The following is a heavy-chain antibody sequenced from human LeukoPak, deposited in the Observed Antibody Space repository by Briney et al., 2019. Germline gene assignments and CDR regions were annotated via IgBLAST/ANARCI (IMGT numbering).Heavy chain of an antibody. CDR1: GYTFTSYG. V-gene: IGHV1-18*01. J-gene: IGHJ4*02. D-gene: IGHD5-12*01. CDR2: ISAYNGNT. CDR3: ARYSGYDYVEDY. Sequence: ASVKVSCKASGYTFTSYGTSWVRQSPGQGLEWMGWISAYNGNTNYAQKLQGRVTMTTDTSTSTAYMELRSLRSDDTAVYYCARYSGYDYVEDYWGQGTLVTVSS.